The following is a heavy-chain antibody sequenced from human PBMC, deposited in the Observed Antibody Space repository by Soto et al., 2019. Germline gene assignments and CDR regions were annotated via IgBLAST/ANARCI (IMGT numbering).Heavy chain of an antibody. J-gene: IGHJ4*02. CDR3: ARMVGATLVDF. CDR1: GASISSTTSGNW. Sequence: QVQLQESGPGLVRPSGTLSLTCAVSGASISSTTSGNWWSWVRQPPGKGLEWIGEIYHSGSINYTPSPKRRVTMPRHKSKNQCSLKLPAVTATDTAVYSCARMVGATLVDFWGQGTLVTVSS. CDR2: IYHSGSI. V-gene: IGHV4-4*02. D-gene: IGHD1-26*01.